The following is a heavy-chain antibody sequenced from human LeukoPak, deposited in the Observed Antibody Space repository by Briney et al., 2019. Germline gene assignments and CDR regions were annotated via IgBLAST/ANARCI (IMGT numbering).Heavy chain of an antibody. Sequence: ASVKVSCKASGYTFTGYYMHWVRQAPGQGLEWMGRINPNSGGTNYAQKFQGRVTMTRDTSISTAYMELSRLRSDDTAVYYCARERGIAAPPYYYYYGMDVWGQGTTVTVSS. J-gene: IGHJ6*02. CDR1: GYTFTGYY. V-gene: IGHV1-2*06. CDR2: INPNSGGT. D-gene: IGHD6-13*01. CDR3: ARERGIAAPPYYYYYGMDV.